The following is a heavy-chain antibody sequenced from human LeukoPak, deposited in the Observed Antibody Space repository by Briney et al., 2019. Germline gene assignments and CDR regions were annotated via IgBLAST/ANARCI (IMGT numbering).Heavy chain of an antibody. D-gene: IGHD5-18*01. Sequence: LSVTCRVSLGSLSSGSYYWSWIRQPAGKGLEWIGRIYTNGSTNYNPSLKSRVTISVDTSKNQFSLKLSSVTAADTAMYYCARATAQYYHYYGMDVWGQGTTVTVSS. J-gene: IGHJ6*02. CDR3: ARATAQYYHYYGMDV. CDR2: IYTNGST. V-gene: IGHV4-61*02. CDR1: LGSLSSGSYY.